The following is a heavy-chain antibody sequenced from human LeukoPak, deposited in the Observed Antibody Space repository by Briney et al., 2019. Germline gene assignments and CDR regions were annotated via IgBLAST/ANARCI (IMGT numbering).Heavy chain of an antibody. CDR3: AESMRTGGWSDAFDI. D-gene: IGHD2-15*01. J-gene: IGHJ3*02. Sequence: SETLSLTCAVYGGSFSGYYWSWIRQPPGKGLEWIGEINHSGSTNYNPSLKSRVTISVDTSKNQFSLKLSSVTAADTAVYYCAESMRTGGWSDAFDIWGQGTMVTVSS. CDR1: GGSFSGYY. CDR2: INHSGST. V-gene: IGHV4-34*01.